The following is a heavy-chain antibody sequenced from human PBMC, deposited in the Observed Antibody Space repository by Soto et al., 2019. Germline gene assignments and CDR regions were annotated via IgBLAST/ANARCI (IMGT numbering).Heavy chain of an antibody. J-gene: IGHJ4*02. CDR1: GFNFSNYA. Sequence: XGSLRLSCAASGFNFSNYAISWVRQAPGKGLEWVSLISATGGGTYYADSVKGRFTISRDNSHNTLYLQVHSLTAEDTAVYYCAKDRRAGGNSAFYFDFWGQGTQVTVSS. V-gene: IGHV3-23*01. CDR2: ISATGGGT. D-gene: IGHD3-16*01. CDR3: AKDRRAGGNSAFYFDF.